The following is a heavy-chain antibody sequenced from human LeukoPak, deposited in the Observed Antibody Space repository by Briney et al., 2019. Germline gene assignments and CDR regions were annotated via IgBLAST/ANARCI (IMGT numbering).Heavy chain of an antibody. V-gene: IGHV4-59*01. CDR2: IYYSGST. Sequence: SETLSLTCTVSGGSISSYYWSWIRQPPGKGLEWIGYIYYSGSTNYNPSLKSRVTISVDTSKNQFSLKLSSVTAADTAVYYCARAVVPAFGFEDWGQGTLVTVSS. D-gene: IGHD2-2*01. CDR3: ARAVVPAFGFED. J-gene: IGHJ4*02. CDR1: GGSISSYY.